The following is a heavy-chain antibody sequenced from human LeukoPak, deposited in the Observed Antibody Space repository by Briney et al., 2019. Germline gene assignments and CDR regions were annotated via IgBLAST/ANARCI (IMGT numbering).Heavy chain of an antibody. D-gene: IGHD6-25*01. V-gene: IGHV3-23*01. CDR1: GFTFSSYA. J-gene: IGHJ4*02. CDR2: ISGSGGST. CDR3: ARGSSWTFSSDWPPDY. Sequence: GGSLRLSCAASGFTFSSYAMSWVRQAPGKGLEWVSAISGSGGSTYYADSVKGRFTISRDNSKNTLYLQMNSLRAEDTAVYYCARGSSWTFSSDWPPDYWGQGTLVTVSS.